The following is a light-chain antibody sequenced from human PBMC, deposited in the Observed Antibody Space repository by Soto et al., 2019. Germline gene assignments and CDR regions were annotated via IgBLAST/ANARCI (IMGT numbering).Light chain of an antibody. CDR1: QTVRNNY. V-gene: IGKV3-20*01. CDR2: GAF. J-gene: IGKJ1*01. Sequence: ASQTVRNNYLAWYQQKPGQAPSLLIYGAFTRATGIPDRFSGSGSGTDFTLTISRLEPEDFAVYYCQQYGSSGTFGQGTKVDIK. CDR3: QQYGSSGT.